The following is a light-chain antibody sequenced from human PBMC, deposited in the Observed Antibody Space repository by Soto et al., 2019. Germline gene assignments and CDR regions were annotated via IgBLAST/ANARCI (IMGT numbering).Light chain of an antibody. CDR3: QQYKSYQFA. V-gene: IGKV1-16*01. Sequence: DIQMTQTPSSLSASVGDLVTITCRASQDIGNYLAWFQLKSGAAPRSLIYTASHLHGVFPSRFSVIGSGTDFTLTISCLQPEDFAPYYCQQYKSYQFAFGPGKKVEIK. CDR2: TAS. CDR1: QDIGNY. J-gene: IGKJ3*01.